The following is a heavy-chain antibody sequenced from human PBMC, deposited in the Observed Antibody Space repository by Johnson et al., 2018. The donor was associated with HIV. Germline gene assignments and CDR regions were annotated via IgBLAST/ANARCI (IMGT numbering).Heavy chain of an antibody. V-gene: IGHV3-20*04. D-gene: IGHD3-22*01. CDR3: ARGYYDSSGRTGAFDI. Sequence: VQLVESGGGVVQPGRSLRLSCAASGFTFDDYGMSWVRQAPGKGLEWVSGINWNGGSTGYADSVRGRFTISRDNAKNSLYLQMNSLRAEDTAVYYCARGYYDSSGRTGAFDIWGQGTMVTVSS. CDR1: GFTFDDYG. J-gene: IGHJ3*02. CDR2: INWNGGST.